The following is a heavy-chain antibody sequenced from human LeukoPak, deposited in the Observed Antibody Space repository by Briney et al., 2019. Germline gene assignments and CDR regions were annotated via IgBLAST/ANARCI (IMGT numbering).Heavy chain of an antibody. D-gene: IGHD2-15*01. Sequence: GGSLRLSCAASGFTVSRDYISWVRQAPGKGLEWVSVIYGGGTTHYADSVRGRFTISRDNSKNTRYLQMNSLRADDTAVYYCARAIQFGGYFDYWGQGTLVTVSS. CDR1: GFTVSRDY. CDR3: ARAIQFGGYFDY. CDR2: IYGGGTT. V-gene: IGHV3-53*01. J-gene: IGHJ4*02.